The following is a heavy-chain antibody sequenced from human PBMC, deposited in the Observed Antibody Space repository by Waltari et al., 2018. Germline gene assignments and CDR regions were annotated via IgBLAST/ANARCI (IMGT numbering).Heavy chain of an antibody. Sequence: QVQLQQWGAGLWKPSETLSHTCADYGGSFSGYYGSWIRQPPGKGLEWIGEINHSGSTNYNPSLKSRVTISVDTSKNQFSLKLSSVTAADTAVYYCARGGLFPYYFDYWGQGTLVTVSS. D-gene: IGHD3-22*01. CDR3: ARGGLFPYYFDY. CDR2: INHSGST. J-gene: IGHJ4*02. CDR1: GGSFSGYY. V-gene: IGHV4-34*01.